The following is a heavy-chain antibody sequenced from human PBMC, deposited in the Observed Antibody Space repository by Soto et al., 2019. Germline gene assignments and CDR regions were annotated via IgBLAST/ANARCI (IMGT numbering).Heavy chain of an antibody. CDR3: ARDRYRMYYYGPDAFDI. Sequence: ASVKVSCKASGYTFTSYGISWVRQAPGQGLEWMGWISAYNGNTNYAQKLQGRVTMTTDTSTSTAYMELRSLRSDDTAVYYCARDRYRMYYYGPDAFDIWGQGTMVTVSS. V-gene: IGHV1-18*01. CDR1: GYTFTSYG. D-gene: IGHD3-10*01. CDR2: ISAYNGNT. J-gene: IGHJ3*02.